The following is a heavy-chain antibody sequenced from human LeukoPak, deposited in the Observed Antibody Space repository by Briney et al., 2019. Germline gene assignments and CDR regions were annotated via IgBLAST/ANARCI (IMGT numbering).Heavy chain of an antibody. D-gene: IGHD2-8*02. CDR3: ARGALETCTGATCYQFDS. V-gene: IGHV3-23*01. Sequence: GGSLRLSCSASGFTFYNFAINWVRQTPDKGLEWVASITGHRHNTYIADSVRGRFSISRDNSKNMVFLQMNSLRVDDTAVYYCARGALETCTGATCYQFDSWGQGTRVTVS. J-gene: IGHJ4*02. CDR1: GFTFYNFA. CDR2: ITGHRHNT.